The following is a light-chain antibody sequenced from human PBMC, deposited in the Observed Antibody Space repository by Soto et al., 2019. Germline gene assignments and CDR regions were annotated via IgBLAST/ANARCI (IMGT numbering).Light chain of an antibody. CDR1: SSNIGSNT. J-gene: IGLJ2*01. Sequence: QSVLTQPPSAPGTPGQRVTISCSGNSSNIGSNTVNWYQQLPGTAPTLLIYSNTLRPSGVPDRFSGSKSGTSASLAISGLQSEDEADYFCAAWDDSLNGPVFGGGTKVTVL. CDR2: SNT. V-gene: IGLV1-44*01. CDR3: AAWDDSLNGPV.